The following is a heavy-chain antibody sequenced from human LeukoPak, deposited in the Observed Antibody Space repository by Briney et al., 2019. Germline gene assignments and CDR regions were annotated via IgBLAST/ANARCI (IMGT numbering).Heavy chain of an antibody. CDR2: ISWNSGSI. D-gene: IGHD3-9*01. CDR1: GFTFDDYA. Sequence: PGGSLRLSCAASGFTFDDYAMHWVRQAPGKGLEWVSGISWNSGSIGYADSVKGRFTISRDNAKNSLYLQMNSLRAEDTALYYCAKAKRRYDILTGYSPFDYWGQGTLVTVSS. CDR3: AKAKRRYDILTGYSPFDY. V-gene: IGHV3-9*01. J-gene: IGHJ4*02.